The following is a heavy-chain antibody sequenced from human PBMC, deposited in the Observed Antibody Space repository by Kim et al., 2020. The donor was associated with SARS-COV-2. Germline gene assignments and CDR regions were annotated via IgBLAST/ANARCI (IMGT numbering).Heavy chain of an antibody. CDR3: ARRADRIAVAGTVFDY. CDR1: GYSFTSYW. J-gene: IGHJ4*02. CDR2: IYPGDSDT. Sequence: GESLKISCKGSGYSFTSYWIGWVRQMPGKGLEWMGIIYPGDSDTRYSPSFQGQVTISADKSISTAYLQWSSLKASDTAMYYCARRADRIAVAGTVFDYWGQGTLVTVSS. V-gene: IGHV5-51*01. D-gene: IGHD6-19*01.